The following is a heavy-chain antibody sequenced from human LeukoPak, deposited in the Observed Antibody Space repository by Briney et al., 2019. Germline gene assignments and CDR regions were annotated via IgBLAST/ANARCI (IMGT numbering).Heavy chain of an antibody. V-gene: IGHV3-23*01. J-gene: IGHJ3*02. D-gene: IGHD6-19*01. Sequence: GGSLRLPCAASGFTFRNYAMSWVRQAPGKGLEWVSSVSGTGGSTNYADSVKGRLTISRDNSKNTLYLQMNSLRAEDTAIYYCTGGGWSTDAFDIWGQGTVVTVSS. CDR3: TGGGWSTDAFDI. CDR2: VSGTGGST. CDR1: GFTFRNYA.